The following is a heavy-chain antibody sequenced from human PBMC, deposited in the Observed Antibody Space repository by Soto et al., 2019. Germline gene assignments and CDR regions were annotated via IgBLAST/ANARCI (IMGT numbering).Heavy chain of an antibody. CDR3: ERRFGTNRYYYMDV. CDR2: IYPGDSDT. Sequence: PGESLKISCKGSGYSFTSYWIGWVRQMPGKGLEWMGIIYPGDSDTRYSPSIQGQVTISAEKSISTAYLQWSSLKATDTAMYYCERRFGTNRYYYMDVWGKGTTVTVSS. CDR1: GYSFTSYW. J-gene: IGHJ6*03. D-gene: IGHD2-2*01. V-gene: IGHV5-51*01.